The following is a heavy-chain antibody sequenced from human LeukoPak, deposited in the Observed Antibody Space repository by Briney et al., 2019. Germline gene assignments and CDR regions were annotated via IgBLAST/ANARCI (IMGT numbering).Heavy chain of an antibody. J-gene: IGHJ4*02. CDR2: IYHSGST. D-gene: IGHD3-10*01. Sequence: PSETLSPTCTVSGGSTSSGSYYWTWIRQHPGKGLEWIGYIYHSGSTYYNSSLKSRVIISLDTSKNQFSLKLSSVTAADTAVYYCARGHGADYFDYWGQGTLVTVSS. V-gene: IGHV4-31*03. CDR3: ARGHGADYFDY. CDR1: GGSTSSGSYY.